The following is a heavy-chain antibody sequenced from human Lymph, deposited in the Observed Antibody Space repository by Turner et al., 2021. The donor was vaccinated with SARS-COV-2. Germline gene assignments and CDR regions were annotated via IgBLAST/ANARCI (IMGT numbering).Heavy chain of an antibody. Sequence: QVQLQESGPGLVKPSQTLSLTCTVSGVSISSGDYYWSWIRQPPGKGLEWIGYIYYSGSTYYNPSLKSRVTISVDTSKIQFSLKLSSVTAADTAVYYCARVVVLRRAYFDYWGQGTLVTVSS. CDR1: GVSISSGDYY. V-gene: IGHV4-30-4*01. D-gene: IGHD2-8*01. J-gene: IGHJ4*02. CDR2: IYYSGST. CDR3: ARVVVLRRAYFDY.